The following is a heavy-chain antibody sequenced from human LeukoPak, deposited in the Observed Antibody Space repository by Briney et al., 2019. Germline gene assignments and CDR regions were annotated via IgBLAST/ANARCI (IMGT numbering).Heavy chain of an antibody. CDR1: GYSFSTYA. V-gene: IGHV1-3*01. D-gene: IGHD3-10*01. CDR3: AKGSGSYQPPYYYYGMDV. Sequence: GASVKVSCKASGYSFSTYAIYWVRQAPGQRLEWMGWINAGNGDTRYSQKFQGRVTITRDTSASTAYMELSSLRSEDTAVYYCAKGSGSYQPPYYYYGMDVWGQGTTVTVSS. CDR2: INAGNGDT. J-gene: IGHJ6*02.